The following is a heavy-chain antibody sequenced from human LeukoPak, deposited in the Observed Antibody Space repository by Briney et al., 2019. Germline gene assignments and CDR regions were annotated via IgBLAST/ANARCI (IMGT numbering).Heavy chain of an antibody. J-gene: IGHJ6*02. V-gene: IGHV3-53*01. Sequence: GGSLRHSCAASGFTVSSNYMSWVRQAPGKGLEWVSVSYSGGSTYYADSVKGRFTISRDNSKNTLYLQMNSLRAEDTAVYYCATTGPGIAAAGKLQNYYYYGMDVWGQGTTVTVSS. D-gene: IGHD6-13*01. CDR1: GFTVSSNY. CDR2: SYSGGST. CDR3: ATTGPGIAAAGKLQNYYYYGMDV.